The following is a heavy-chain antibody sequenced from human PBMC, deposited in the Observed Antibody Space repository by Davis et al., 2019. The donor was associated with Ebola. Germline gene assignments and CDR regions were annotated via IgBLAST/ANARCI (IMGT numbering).Heavy chain of an antibody. CDR3: ASLRRTITGMDDAFDI. V-gene: IGHV5-51*01. J-gene: IGHJ3*02. CDR2: IYTGDSDT. CDR1: GNSFTSHW. D-gene: IGHD2-8*02. Sequence: GESLKISCEDSGNSFTSHWIGWVRQLPGKGLEWMGIIYTGDSDTRYSPSFRGQVTISADKSTKTAFLVWTGLKASDTAMYYCASLRRTITGMDDAFDIWGQGTMVTVSS.